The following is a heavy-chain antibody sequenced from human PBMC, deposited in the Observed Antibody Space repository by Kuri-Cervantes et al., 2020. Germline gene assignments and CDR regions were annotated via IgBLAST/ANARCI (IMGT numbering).Heavy chain of an antibody. V-gene: IGHV4-59*01. Sequence: SETLTLTCTVSGGSISSYYWSWIRQPPGKGLECIGYIYYSGSTIYNPSLRRRVTISVDTSKNQFSLKLSSATAADTAVYYCARLNYDYVWGSYRQPNWFDPWGQGTLVTVSS. J-gene: IGHJ5*02. CDR2: IYYSGST. CDR3: ARLNYDYVWGSYRQPNWFDP. CDR1: GGSISSYY. D-gene: IGHD3-16*02.